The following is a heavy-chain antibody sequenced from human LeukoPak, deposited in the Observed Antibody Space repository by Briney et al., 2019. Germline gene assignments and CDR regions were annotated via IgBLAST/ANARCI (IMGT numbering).Heavy chain of an antibody. Sequence: GGSLRLSCAASGFTFSSYEMNWVRQAPGKGLEWVSYISSSGSTIYYADSVKGRFTISRDNAKNSLYLQMNSLRAEDTALYHCARDPGADGMDVWGQGATVTVSS. D-gene: IGHD7-27*01. CDR1: GFTFSSYE. CDR3: ARDPGADGMDV. V-gene: IGHV3-48*03. CDR2: ISSSGSTI. J-gene: IGHJ6*02.